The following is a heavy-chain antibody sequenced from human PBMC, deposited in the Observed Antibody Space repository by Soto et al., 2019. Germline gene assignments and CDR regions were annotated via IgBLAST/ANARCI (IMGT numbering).Heavy chain of an antibody. J-gene: IGHJ5*02. D-gene: IGHD3-22*01. Sequence: SETLSLTCAVSGVSISSGGYSWSWIRQPPGKGLEWIGYIYHSGSTYYNPSLKSRVTISVDRSKNQFSLKLSSVTAADTAVYYCARGGYYDSSGYYTWGQGTLVTVSS. CDR1: GVSISSGGYS. CDR2: IYHSGST. CDR3: ARGGYYDSSGYYT. V-gene: IGHV4-30-2*01.